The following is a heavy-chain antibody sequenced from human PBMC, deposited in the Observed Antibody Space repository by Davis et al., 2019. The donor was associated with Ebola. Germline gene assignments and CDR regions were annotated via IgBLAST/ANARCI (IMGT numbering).Heavy chain of an antibody. CDR3: ARDRDYYDSSAYHPRGWFDL. Sequence: GESLKISCAASGFTFSNYWMSWVRQAPGKGLEWVANIRPDGSEEQYVDSLKGRITISRDNAKNSLYLQMNSLRAEDTALYYCARDRDYYDSSAYHPRGWFDLWGQGTLVTVSS. CDR1: GFTFSNYW. V-gene: IGHV3-7*01. J-gene: IGHJ5*02. D-gene: IGHD3-22*01. CDR2: IRPDGSEE.